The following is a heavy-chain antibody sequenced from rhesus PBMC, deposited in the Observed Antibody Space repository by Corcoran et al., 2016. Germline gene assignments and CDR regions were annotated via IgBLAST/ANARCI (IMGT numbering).Heavy chain of an antibody. V-gene: IGHV4-169*02. Sequence: QLQLQESGPGLVKPSETLSVTCAVSGGSISSSYWSWIRHAPGKGLEWIGFIYGSGSSIHYNPSLKSRVYLSVDTSQNQLSLKLSSVTAADTAVYYCASAGNWNYGGFDYWGQGVLVTVSS. CDR1: GGSISSSY. CDR2: IYGSGSSI. CDR3: ASAGNWNYGGFDY. J-gene: IGHJ4*01. D-gene: IGHD1-26*01.